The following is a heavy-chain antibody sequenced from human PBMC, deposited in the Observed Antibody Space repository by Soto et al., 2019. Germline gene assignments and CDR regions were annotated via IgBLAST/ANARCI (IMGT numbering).Heavy chain of an antibody. Sequence: QVQLVQSGAEVKKPGASVKVSCKASGYTFTGYYMHWVRQAPGQGLEWMGWINPNSGGTNYAQKFQGRVTMTRDTSISTAYMELSRLRSDDTAVYYCAREGALDYYGSGDGMDVWGQGTTVTVSS. D-gene: IGHD3-10*01. CDR2: INPNSGGT. CDR1: GYTFTGYY. V-gene: IGHV1-2*02. CDR3: AREGALDYYGSGDGMDV. J-gene: IGHJ6*02.